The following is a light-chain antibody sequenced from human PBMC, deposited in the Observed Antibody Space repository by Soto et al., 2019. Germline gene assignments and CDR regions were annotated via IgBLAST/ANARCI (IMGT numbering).Light chain of an antibody. V-gene: IGKV3-15*01. Sequence: EIVMTQSPVTLSVSPGERATLSCRASQSVSRKLVWYQQKHGQDKRILIYDTHNRHNGIPARLSGSGSGTEFTLTISSMQSEDFAVYYCQQYNTWTSINFRQGTRPEIK. CDR3: QQYNTWTSIN. CDR1: QSVSRK. J-gene: IGKJ5*01. CDR2: DTH.